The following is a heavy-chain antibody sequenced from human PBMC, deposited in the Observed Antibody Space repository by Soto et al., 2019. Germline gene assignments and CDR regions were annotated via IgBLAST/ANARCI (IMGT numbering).Heavy chain of an antibody. V-gene: IGHV3-23*01. J-gene: IGHJ4*02. CDR3: AKAPRGTGSFDY. CDR1: GFTFSSYS. D-gene: IGHD3-16*01. CDR2: ISGSGGST. Sequence: GSLRLSCAASGFTFSSYSMNWVRQAPGKGLEWVSAISGSGGSTYYADSVKGRFTISRDNSKNTLYLQMNSLRAEDTAVYYCAKAPRGTGSFDYWGQGTLVTVSS.